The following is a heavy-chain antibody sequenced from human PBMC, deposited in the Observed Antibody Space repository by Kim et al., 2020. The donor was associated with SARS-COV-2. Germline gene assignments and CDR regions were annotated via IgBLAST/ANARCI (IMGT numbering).Heavy chain of an antibody. CDR1: GFTFSNHW. CDR2: INADRSVI. Sequence: GGSLRLSCAASGFTFSNHWMHWVRQAPGKGPVWVSRINADRSVIEYAASVKGRFTISRDNAKSTLDLQMNSLRPEDTAVYYCARGSGSYGFDSWGQGIL. V-gene: IGHV3-74*01. CDR3: ARGSGSYGFDS. J-gene: IGHJ4*02. D-gene: IGHD1-26*01.